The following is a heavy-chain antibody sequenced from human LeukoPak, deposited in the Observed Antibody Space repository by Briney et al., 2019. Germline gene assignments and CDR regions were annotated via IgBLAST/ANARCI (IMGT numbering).Heavy chain of an antibody. CDR3: ARDPVGATTPDC. CDR2: IWYDGSNK. V-gene: IGHV3-33*01. J-gene: IGHJ4*02. CDR1: GFTFSSYG. D-gene: IGHD1-26*01. Sequence: GRSLRLSCAASGFTFSSYGMHWVRQAPGKGLEWVAVIWYDGSNKYYADSVKGRFTISRDNSKNTLYLQMNSLRAEDTAVYYCARDPVGATTPDCWGQGALVTVSS.